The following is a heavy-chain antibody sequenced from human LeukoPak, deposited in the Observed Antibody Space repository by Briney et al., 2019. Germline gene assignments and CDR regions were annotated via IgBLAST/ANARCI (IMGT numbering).Heavy chain of an antibody. CDR2: IYYSGST. V-gene: IGHV4-59*08. J-gene: IGHJ6*02. CDR1: GGSISSYY. Sequence: SETLSLTCTVSGGSISSYYWSWIRQPPGKGLEWIGYIYYSGSTNYNPSLKSRVTISVDTSKTQFSPKLSSVTAADTAVYYCARQGWTVTTFDYYYGMDVWGQGTTITVSS. CDR3: ARQGWTVTTFDYYYGMDV. D-gene: IGHD4-17*01.